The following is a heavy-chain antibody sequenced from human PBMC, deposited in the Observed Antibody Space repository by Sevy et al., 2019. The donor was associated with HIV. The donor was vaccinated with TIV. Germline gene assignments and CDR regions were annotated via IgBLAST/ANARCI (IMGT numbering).Heavy chain of an antibody. CDR1: GFTFTYAW. CDR2: IKARADGGTA. V-gene: IGHV3-15*01. D-gene: IGHD2-8*01. Sequence: GGSLRLSCTASGFTFTYAWMSWVRQAPGKGVEWVGRIKARADGGTADYAAPVKGRFTISRDDSKNTLYLQMNSLKIEDTAVYYCSTDPIIVLLVTDGMDVWGQGTTVTVSS. J-gene: IGHJ6*02. CDR3: STDPIIVLLVTDGMDV.